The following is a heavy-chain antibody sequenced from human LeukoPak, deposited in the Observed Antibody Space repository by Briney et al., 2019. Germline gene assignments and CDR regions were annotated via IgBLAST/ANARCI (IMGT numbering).Heavy chain of an antibody. V-gene: IGHV4-59*01. J-gene: IGHJ4*02. CDR1: GGSISSYY. D-gene: IGHD4-11*01. CDR2: IYYSGST. Sequence: SETLSLTCTVSGGSISSYYWSWIRQPPGKGLEWIGYIYYSGSTNYNPSLKSRVTISVDTSKNQFSLKLSSATAADTAVYYCARAGYSNYNFDYWGQGTLVTVSS. CDR3: ARAGYSNYNFDY.